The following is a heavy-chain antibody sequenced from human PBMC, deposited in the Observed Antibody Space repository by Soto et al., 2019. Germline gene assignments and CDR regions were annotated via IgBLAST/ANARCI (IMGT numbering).Heavy chain of an antibody. D-gene: IGHD2-8*01. CDR2: IHYSGTT. CDR1: GTSISSYY. V-gene: IGHV4-59*01. Sequence: TLSLTCTVSGTSISSYYWSWIRQPPGKGPEWIANIHYSGTTNYNPSLASRVTLSVDTSKNQFSLKMTSVTAADRAMYFCARYNSYAIDYWGRGTLVTVSS. J-gene: IGHJ4*02. CDR3: ARYNSYAIDY.